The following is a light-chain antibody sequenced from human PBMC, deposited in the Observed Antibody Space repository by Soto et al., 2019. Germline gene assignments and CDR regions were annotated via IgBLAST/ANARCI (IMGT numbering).Light chain of an antibody. J-gene: IGKJ2*01. CDR2: ATS. V-gene: IGKV1-39*01. Sequence: DIQMTQSPSSLSASVGDRVTITCRASQSITNYLNWYQQKPGKAPKLLIYATSSLQSGVPSRFGGSGSGTEFTLTISSLQPDDFVTYYCQQSYSTPYTFGQGTKVEI. CDR1: QSITNY. CDR3: QQSYSTPYT.